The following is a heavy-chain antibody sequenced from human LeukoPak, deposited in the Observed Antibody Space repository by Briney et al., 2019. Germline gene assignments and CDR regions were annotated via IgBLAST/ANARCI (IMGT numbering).Heavy chain of an antibody. V-gene: IGHV3-30*04. CDR3: ARDRYYDSSGRTDY. J-gene: IGHJ4*02. Sequence: PGGSLRLSCEASGFTFSSYAMHWVRQAPGKGLEWVAVISYDGSNKYYADSVKGRFTVSRDNSKNTLYLQMNSLRAEDTAVYYCARDRYYDSSGRTDYWGQGTLVTVSS. CDR1: GFTFSSYA. D-gene: IGHD3-22*01. CDR2: ISYDGSNK.